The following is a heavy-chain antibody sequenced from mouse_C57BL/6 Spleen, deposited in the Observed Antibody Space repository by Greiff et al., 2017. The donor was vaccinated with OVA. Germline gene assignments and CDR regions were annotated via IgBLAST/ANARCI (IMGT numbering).Heavy chain of an antibody. CDR1: GFTFSSYA. D-gene: IGHD2-5*01. Sequence: EVQLVESGEGLVKPGGSLKLSCAASGFTFSSYAMSWVRQTPEKRLEWVAYISSGGDYIYYADTVKGRFTISRDNARNTLYLQMSSLKSEDTAMYYCTRNSNYLAWFAYWGQGTLVTVSA. CDR2: ISSGGDYI. CDR3: TRNSNYLAWFAY. V-gene: IGHV5-9-1*02. J-gene: IGHJ3*01.